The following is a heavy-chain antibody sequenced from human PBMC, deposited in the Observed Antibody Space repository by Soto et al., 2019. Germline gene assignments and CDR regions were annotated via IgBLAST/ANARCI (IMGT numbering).Heavy chain of an antibody. CDR1: GFTFSSYS. CDR2: ISSSSYI. J-gene: IGHJ6*03. V-gene: IGHV3-21*01. CDR3: ARVCSSTSSKSGYYYYMDV. Sequence: GGSLRLSCAASGFTFSSYSMNWVRQAPGKGLEWVSSISSSSYIYYADSVKGRFTISRDNAKNSLYLQMNSLRAEDTAVYYCARVCSSTSSKSGYYYYMDVWGKGTTVTVSS. D-gene: IGHD2-2*01.